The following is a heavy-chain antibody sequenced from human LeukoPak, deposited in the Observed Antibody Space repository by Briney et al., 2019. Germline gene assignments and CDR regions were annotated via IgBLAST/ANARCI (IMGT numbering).Heavy chain of an antibody. V-gene: IGHV3-9*01. Sequence: GGSLRLSCAASGFTFDDYAMHWVRQAPGKGLEWVSGISWDSGSIGYADSVKGRFTISRDNAKNSLYLQMNSLRAEDTALYYCAKEEYSSWYGGFDYWGQGTLVPVSS. J-gene: IGHJ4*02. CDR1: GFTFDDYA. D-gene: IGHD6-13*01. CDR3: AKEEYSSWYGGFDY. CDR2: ISWDSGSI.